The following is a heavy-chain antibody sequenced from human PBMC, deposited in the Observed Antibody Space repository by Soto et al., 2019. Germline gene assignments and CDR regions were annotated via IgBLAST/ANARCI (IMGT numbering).Heavy chain of an antibody. CDR3: AKYSSGYFDL. V-gene: IGHV3-9*01. D-gene: IGHD2-15*01. CDR2: ISWNSDSI. J-gene: IGHJ2*01. Sequence: EVQLVESGGGLVQPGRSLRLSCAASGFTLDDFAMHWVRQAPGKGLEWVSGISWNSDSIGYTDSVKGRFTISRDNTENSLYLQMNSLRTEDTALYYCAKYSSGYFDLWGRGTLVTVSS. CDR1: GFTLDDFA.